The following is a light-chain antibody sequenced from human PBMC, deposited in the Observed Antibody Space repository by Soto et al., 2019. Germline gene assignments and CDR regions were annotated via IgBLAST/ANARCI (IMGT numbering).Light chain of an antibody. J-gene: IGLJ1*01. CDR2: EVN. V-gene: IGLV2-14*01. CDR3: SSFTSSSTYV. CDR1: SSDVGACYC. Sequence: QSALTQPASVSGSPGQSITISCTGTSSDVGACYCISWYQQHPGKAPKLMIYEVNDRPSGVSNRFSGSKSGNTASLTISGLQAEDEADYYCSSFTSSSTYVFGTGTKLTVL.